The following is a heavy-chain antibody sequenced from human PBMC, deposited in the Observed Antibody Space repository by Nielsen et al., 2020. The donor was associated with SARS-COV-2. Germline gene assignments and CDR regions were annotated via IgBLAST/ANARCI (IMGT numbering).Heavy chain of an antibody. V-gene: IGHV1-24*01. CDR3: AREFALRDTAYFDY. CDR1: GFTLTELS. CDR2: FDPEDGET. Sequence: ASVKVSCKVSGFTLTELSMHWVRQAPGKGFEWMGGFDPEDGETIYTQKFQGRVTMTEDTSTDTAYMELSSLRSEDTAVYYCAREFALRDTAYFDYWGQGTLVTVSS. D-gene: IGHD5-18*01. J-gene: IGHJ4*02.